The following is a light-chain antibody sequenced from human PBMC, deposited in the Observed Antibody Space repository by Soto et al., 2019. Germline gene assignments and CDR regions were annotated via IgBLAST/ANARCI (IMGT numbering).Light chain of an antibody. CDR2: EVT. CDR1: NSDVGAYNY. V-gene: IGLV2-8*01. CDR3: VSFAGSNNVV. J-gene: IGLJ2*01. Sequence: QSALTQPPSASGSPGQSVAVSCTGTNSDVGAYNYVSWYQQYPGKAPKLLIYEVTKRPSGVPDRFSGSKSGNTASLTVSGLQAEDEADYYCVSFAGSNNVVFGGGTKVTVL.